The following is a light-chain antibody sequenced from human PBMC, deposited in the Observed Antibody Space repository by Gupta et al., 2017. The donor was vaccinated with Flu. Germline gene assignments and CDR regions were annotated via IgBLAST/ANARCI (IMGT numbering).Light chain of an antibody. V-gene: IGKV1-5*03. Sequence: RVTITCRASQSISSWLAWYQQTPGKAPKLLIYKASTLESVVPSRFSGSGSVTEFTLTISGLQPDDFATYYCQQYNSYSPEVTFGGGTKVEIK. CDR3: QQYNSYSPEVT. J-gene: IGKJ4*01. CDR1: QSISSW. CDR2: KAS.